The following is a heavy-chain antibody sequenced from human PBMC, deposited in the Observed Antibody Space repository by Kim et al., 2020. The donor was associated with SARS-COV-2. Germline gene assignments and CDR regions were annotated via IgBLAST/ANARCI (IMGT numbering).Heavy chain of an antibody. CDR2: ISSSSSTI. CDR1: GFTFSSYS. D-gene: IGHD3-3*01. J-gene: IGHJ6*02. CDR3: ARDDRVVKSKGNGMDV. Sequence: GGSLRLSCAASGFTFSSYSMNWVRQAPVKGLEWVSYISSSSSTIYYADSVKGRFTISRDNAKNSLYLQMNSLRDEDTAVYYCARDDRVVKSKGNGMDVWGQGTTVTVSS. V-gene: IGHV3-48*02.